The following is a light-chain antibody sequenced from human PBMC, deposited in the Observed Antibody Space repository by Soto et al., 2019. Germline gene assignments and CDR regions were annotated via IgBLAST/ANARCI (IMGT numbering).Light chain of an antibody. V-gene: IGKV1-39*01. J-gene: IGKJ5*01. Sequence: DIQMTQSPSSLSASLVDRFTITFLASQTINSYLNWYQQKPGKAPKLLIYAASSLQSGVPSRFSGSGSGTDFTLTISSLQPEDFATYYCQQSYSTPITFGQGTRLEIK. CDR3: QQSYSTPIT. CDR1: QTINSY. CDR2: AAS.